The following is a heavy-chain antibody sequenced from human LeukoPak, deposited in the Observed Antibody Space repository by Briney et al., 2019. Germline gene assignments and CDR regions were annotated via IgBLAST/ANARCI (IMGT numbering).Heavy chain of an antibody. CDR3: ACFSNSWEDDAFDI. CDR2: INHSGST. J-gene: IGHJ3*02. D-gene: IGHD6-13*01. CDR1: GGSFSGYY. Sequence: PSETLSLTCAVYGGSFSGYYWSWIRQPPGKGLEWIGEINHSGSTNYNPSLKSRVTISVDTSKNQFSLKLSSVTAADTAVYYCACFSNSWEDDAFDIWGQGTIVTVSS. V-gene: IGHV4-34*01.